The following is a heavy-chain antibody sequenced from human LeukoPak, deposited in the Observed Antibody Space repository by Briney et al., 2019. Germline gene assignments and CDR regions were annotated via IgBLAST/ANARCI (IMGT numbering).Heavy chain of an antibody. CDR3: AGPPGIAAAPP. Sequence: GGSLRLSCAASGFTFSSYSMNWVRQAPGKGLEWVSYISSSSSTIYYADSVKGRFTISRDNAKNSLYLQMNSLRAEDTAVYYCAGPPGIAAAPPWGQGTLVTVSS. J-gene: IGHJ5*02. CDR1: GFTFSSYS. D-gene: IGHD6-13*01. V-gene: IGHV3-48*04. CDR2: ISSSSSTI.